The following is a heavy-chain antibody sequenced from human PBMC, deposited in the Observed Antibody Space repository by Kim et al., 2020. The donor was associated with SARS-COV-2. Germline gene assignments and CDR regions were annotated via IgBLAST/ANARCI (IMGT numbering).Heavy chain of an antibody. V-gene: IGHV4-31*03. CDR2: IFYSGIT. Sequence: SETLSLTCTVSGASIGSAGYYLTWIRQHPGKGLEWIGYIFYSGITYYNSSLQSRATISLDTSKNQFSLKLTSMTVADTAVYYCARGRGYYDSNGSDDWGQGTLVTVSS. CDR1: GASIGSAGYY. D-gene: IGHD3-22*01. CDR3: ARGRGYYDSNGSDD. J-gene: IGHJ4*02.